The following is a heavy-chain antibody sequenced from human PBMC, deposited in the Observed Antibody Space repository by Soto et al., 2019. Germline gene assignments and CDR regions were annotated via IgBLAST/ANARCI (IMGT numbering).Heavy chain of an antibody. Sequence: GGSLRLSCAASGFTFSSYRMNWVRQAPGKGLEWVSSISSRSSYIYYADSVKGRFTISRDNAKNSLYLQMNSLRAEDTAVYYCARSSTLRGDYYGMDVWGQGTTVTVSS. J-gene: IGHJ6*02. D-gene: IGHD3-16*01. V-gene: IGHV3-21*01. CDR1: GFTFSSYR. CDR3: ARSSTLRGDYYGMDV. CDR2: ISSRSSYI.